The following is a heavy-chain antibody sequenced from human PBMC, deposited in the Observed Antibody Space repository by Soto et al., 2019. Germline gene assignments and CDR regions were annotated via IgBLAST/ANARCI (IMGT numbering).Heavy chain of an antibody. D-gene: IGHD3-10*01. Sequence: QVQLQESGPGLVKPSETLSLTCTVSGGSISSYYWSWIRQPPGKGLEWIGYIYYSGSTNYKPPLKSRVTISVDTSKNQFSLKLSSVTAADTAVYYCARVWGGAFDIWGQGTMVTVSS. V-gene: IGHV4-59*01. CDR1: GGSISSYY. CDR3: ARVWGGAFDI. J-gene: IGHJ3*02. CDR2: IYYSGST.